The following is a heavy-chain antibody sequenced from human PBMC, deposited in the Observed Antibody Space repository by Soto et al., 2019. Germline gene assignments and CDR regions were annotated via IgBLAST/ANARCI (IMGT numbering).Heavy chain of an antibody. Sequence: PSETLALSCAVYGGSFGSGGYYWSWNRQHPGKGLEWIGYIYYSGSTYYNPSLKSRVTKSVDTSKNQFSLKLSSVTAADTAVYYCARERGLLWFGEFHHDAFDIWGQGTMVTVSS. V-gene: IGHV4-31*11. CDR1: GGSFGSGGYY. CDR3: ARERGLLWFGEFHHDAFDI. CDR2: IYYSGST. J-gene: IGHJ3*02. D-gene: IGHD3-10*01.